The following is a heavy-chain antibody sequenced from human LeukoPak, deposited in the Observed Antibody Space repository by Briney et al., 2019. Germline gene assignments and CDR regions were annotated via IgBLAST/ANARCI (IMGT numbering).Heavy chain of an antibody. CDR2: INLKSGGT. Sequence: ASAKVSCKASGFTFSGYYMQWVRQALGQRFEWMGWINLKSGGTLYAEKFEGRVTMTRDTSINTVYMELSGMRSDDTAIYYCARVRWEKFIIGDYWGQGTLVTVSS. V-gene: IGHV1-2*02. CDR3: ARVRWEKFIIGDY. CDR1: GFTFSGYY. J-gene: IGHJ4*02. D-gene: IGHD3-10*01.